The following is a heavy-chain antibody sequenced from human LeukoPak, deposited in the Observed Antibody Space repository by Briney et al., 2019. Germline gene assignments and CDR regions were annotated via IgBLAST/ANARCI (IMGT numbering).Heavy chain of an antibody. D-gene: IGHD5-24*01. CDR3: ARDPGRWLQPGVY. CDR2: ISSSGSTI. CDR1: GFTFSSYA. J-gene: IGHJ4*02. Sequence: GGSLRPSCAASGFTFSSYAMSWVRQAPGKGLEWVSYISSSGSTIYYADSVKGRFTISRDNAKNSLYLQMNSLRAEDTAVYYCARDPGRWLQPGVYWGQGTLVTVSS. V-gene: IGHV3-48*04.